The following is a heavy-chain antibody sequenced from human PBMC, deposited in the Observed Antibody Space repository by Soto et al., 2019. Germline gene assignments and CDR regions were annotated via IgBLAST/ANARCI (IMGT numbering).Heavy chain of an antibody. CDR1: GDSVSSNSAA. CDR3: ARDRMTTVTTYYYYYGMDV. V-gene: IGHV6-1*01. CDR2: TFYRSKWHY. J-gene: IGHJ6*02. D-gene: IGHD4-17*01. Sequence: SQTLSLTCAISGDSVSSNSAAWSWIRQSPSRGLEWLGRTFYRSKWHYDYAVSVKSRITISPDTSKNQFSLKLSSVTAADTAVYYCARDRMTTVTTYYYYYGMDVWGQGTTVTVSS.